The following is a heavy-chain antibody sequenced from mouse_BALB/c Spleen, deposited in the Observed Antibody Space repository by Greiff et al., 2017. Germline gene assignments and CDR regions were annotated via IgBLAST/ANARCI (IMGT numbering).Heavy chain of an antibody. D-gene: IGHD1-2*01. CDR3: ARSWIIKRPDWYFDV. Sequence: QVQLQESAAELARPGASVKMSCKASGYTFTGYTMHWVKQRPGQGLEGIGYIDPGSGDTEYNQKFKDKTTLTADTSSSTAYMQLSSLTSEDSAVYYCARSWIIKRPDWYFDVWGAGTTVPVPS. V-gene: IGHV1-4*02. CDR2: IDPGSGDT. J-gene: IGHJ1*01. CDR1: GYTFTGYT.